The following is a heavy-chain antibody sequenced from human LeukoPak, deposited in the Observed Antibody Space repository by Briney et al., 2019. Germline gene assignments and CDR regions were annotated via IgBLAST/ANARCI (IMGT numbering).Heavy chain of an antibody. V-gene: IGHV4-34*01. CDR2: INHSGST. D-gene: IGHD3-3*01. CDR3: ARHSYSAFWSGSYMDV. CDR1: GGSFSGYY. J-gene: IGHJ6*03. Sequence: SETLSLTCAVYGGSFSGYYWSWIRQPPGKGLEWIGEINHSGSTNYNPSLKSRVTISVDTSKNQFSLKLSSVTAADTAVYYCARHSYSAFWSGSYMDVWGKGTTVTVSS.